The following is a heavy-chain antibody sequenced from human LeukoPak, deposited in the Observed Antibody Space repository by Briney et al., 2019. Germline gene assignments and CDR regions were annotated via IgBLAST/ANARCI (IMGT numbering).Heavy chain of an antibody. Sequence: GGSLGLSCAASGFSFMNAWMIWVRQAPGKGLEWVGRIKSNADGGTPDYAAPARGRFTISRDDSKNTLYLQMNSLKTEDTAVYYCTTFYHEYSPYWGRGTLVTVSS. CDR3: TTFYHEYSPY. D-gene: IGHD2/OR15-2a*01. CDR1: GFSFMNAW. CDR2: IKSNADGGTP. V-gene: IGHV3-15*01. J-gene: IGHJ4*02.